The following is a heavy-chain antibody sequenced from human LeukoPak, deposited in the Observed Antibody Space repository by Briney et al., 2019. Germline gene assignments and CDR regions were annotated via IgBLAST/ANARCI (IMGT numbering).Heavy chain of an antibody. Sequence: ASVTVSFKTSGYTFTYYVISWVRQAPGQGLEWMGWINAYNGNTNDAQKFQGRVTMTTDTSTSTAYMELRSLRSDDTAVYYCARGEKPYDYWGQGTLVSVSS. CDR3: ARGEKPYDY. D-gene: IGHD1-26*01. CDR2: INAYNGNT. CDR1: GYTFTYYV. J-gene: IGHJ4*02. V-gene: IGHV1-18*01.